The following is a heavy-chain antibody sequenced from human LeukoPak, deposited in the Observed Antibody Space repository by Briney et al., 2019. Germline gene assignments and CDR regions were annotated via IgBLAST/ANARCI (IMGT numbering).Heavy chain of an antibody. J-gene: IGHJ5*02. CDR2: IIDNGGST. D-gene: IGHD5-18*01. V-gene: IGHV3-23*01. CDR3: ARDTRRTQLSSFVP. Sequence: GWSLRLSCAASGFTFNSYAMSWVRPAPGKGLRWFSLIIDNGGSTYYADSVKGRFTISRDNSKNTLYLQMNSLRAEDTAVYYCARDTRRTQLSSFVPGGQGTLVTVSS. CDR1: GFTFNSYA.